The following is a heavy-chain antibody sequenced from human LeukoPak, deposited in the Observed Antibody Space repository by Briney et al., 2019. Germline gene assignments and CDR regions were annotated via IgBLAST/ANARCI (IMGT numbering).Heavy chain of an antibody. CDR2: INPNSGGT. Sequence: GASVKVSCKASVYTFTGYYMHWVRQATGQGLEWMGRINPNSGGTNYAQKFQGRVTMTRDTSISTAYMELSRLRSDDTAVYYCARVGESSGWYLTWYAYWGQGTLVTVSS. CDR1: VYTFTGYY. V-gene: IGHV1-2*06. CDR3: ARVGESSGWYLTWYAY. D-gene: IGHD6-19*01. J-gene: IGHJ4*02.